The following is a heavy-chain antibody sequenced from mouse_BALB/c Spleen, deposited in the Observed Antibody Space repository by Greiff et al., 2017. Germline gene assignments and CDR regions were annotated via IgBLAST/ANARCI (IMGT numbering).Heavy chain of an antibody. V-gene: IGHV1-54*01. CDR3: ATYYGSSHLAY. Sequence: VKLQESGAELVRPGTSVKVSCKASGYAFTNYLIEWVKQRPGQGLEWIGVINPGSGGTNYNEKFKGKATLTADKSSSTAYMQLSSLTSDDSAVYFCATYYGSSHLAYWGQGTLVTVSA. D-gene: IGHD1-1*01. CDR1: GYAFTNYL. J-gene: IGHJ3*01. CDR2: INPGSGGT.